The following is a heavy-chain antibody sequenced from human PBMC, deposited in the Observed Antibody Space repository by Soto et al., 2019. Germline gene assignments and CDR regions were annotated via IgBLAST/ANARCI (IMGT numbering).Heavy chain of an antibody. J-gene: IGHJ5*02. CDR2: IIPIFGTA. D-gene: IGHD3-22*01. CDR3: ARVPYYYDSSGDYPNWFDP. Sequence: SVKVSCKASGGPLSRYAISWVRKAPGQGLEWMGGIIPIFGTANYAQKFQGRVTITADESTSTAYMELSSLRSEDTAVYYCARVPYYYDSSGDYPNWFDPCGQGTLVTVSS. CDR1: GGPLSRYA. V-gene: IGHV1-69*13.